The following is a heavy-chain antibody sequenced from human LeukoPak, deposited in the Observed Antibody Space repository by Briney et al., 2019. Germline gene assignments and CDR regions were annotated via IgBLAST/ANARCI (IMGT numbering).Heavy chain of an antibody. Sequence: SETLSLTCTVSGGSISSGSYYWSWIRQPAGKGLEWIGRIYTSGSTNYNPSLKSRVTISVDTSKNQFSLKLSSVTAADTAVYYCARDLNWNYGAFDIWGQGTMVTVSS. V-gene: IGHV4-61*02. D-gene: IGHD1-7*01. CDR2: IYTSGST. J-gene: IGHJ3*02. CDR1: GGSISSGSYY. CDR3: ARDLNWNYGAFDI.